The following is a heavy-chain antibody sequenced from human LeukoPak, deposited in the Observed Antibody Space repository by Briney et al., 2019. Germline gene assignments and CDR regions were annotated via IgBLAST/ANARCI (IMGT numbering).Heavy chain of an antibody. CDR3: ARDAVDTANAV. V-gene: IGHV3-74*01. CDR1: GFTFSSYW. J-gene: IGHJ6*02. D-gene: IGHD5-18*01. CDR2: INSDGSIT. Sequence: GGSLRLSCAASGFTFSSYWMSWVRQAPGKGLVWVSHINSDGSITSYADSVKGRFTISRDNAKNTLYLQMNSLRAEDTAVYYCARDAVDTANAVWGQGTTATVSS.